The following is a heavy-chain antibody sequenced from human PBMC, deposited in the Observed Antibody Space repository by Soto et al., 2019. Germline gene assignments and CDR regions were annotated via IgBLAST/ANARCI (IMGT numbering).Heavy chain of an antibody. Sequence: SETLSLTCTVSGGSVSSGSYYWSWIRQPPGKGLEWIGYIYYSGSTNYNPSLKSLVTISVDTSKNQFSLRLSSVTAADTAVYYCARAPKRHFDYWGQGTLVTVSS. CDR1: GGSVSSGSYY. CDR3: ARAPKRHFDY. V-gene: IGHV4-61*01. J-gene: IGHJ4*02. CDR2: IYYSGST.